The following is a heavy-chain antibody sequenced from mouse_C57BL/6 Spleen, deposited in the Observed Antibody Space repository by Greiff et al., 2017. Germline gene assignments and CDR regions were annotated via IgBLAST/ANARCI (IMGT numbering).Heavy chain of an antibody. V-gene: IGHV1-15*01. Sequence: VQLQQSGAELVRPGASVTLSCKASGYTFTDYEMHWVKQTPVHGLEWIGALDPETGGTAYNQKFKGKAILTADKSSSTAYMELRSLTSEDSAVYYCTSVQLRPFAYWGQGTLVTVSA. CDR2: LDPETGGT. CDR1: GYTFTDYE. D-gene: IGHD3-2*02. CDR3: TSVQLRPFAY. J-gene: IGHJ3*01.